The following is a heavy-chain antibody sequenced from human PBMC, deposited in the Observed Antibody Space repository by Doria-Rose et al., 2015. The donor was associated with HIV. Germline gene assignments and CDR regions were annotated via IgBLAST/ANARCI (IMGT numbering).Heavy chain of an antibody. V-gene: IGHV2-26*01. CDR3: ARIKSSRWYHKYYFDF. D-gene: IGHD6-13*01. CDR2: IFSGDER. J-gene: IGHJ4*02. CDR1: GVSLSSPGMG. Sequence: SGPVLVKPTETLTLTCTVSGVSLSSPGMGVSWIRQPPGKALEWLANIFSGDERSYKTSLKSRLTISRCTSKSQVVHTMTDMDPVDTATYYCARIKSSRWYHKYYFDFWGQGTLVIVSA.